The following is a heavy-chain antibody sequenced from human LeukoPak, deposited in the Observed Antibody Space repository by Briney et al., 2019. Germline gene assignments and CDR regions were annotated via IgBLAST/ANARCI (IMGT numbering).Heavy chain of an antibody. CDR2: ISGGGGIT. Sequence: GGSLRLSCAASGFTFSSYAMSWVRQAPGKGLEWVSAISGGGGITYYADSVKGRFTISRDNSKNTLYLRMSSLRAEDTAVYYCAKDTFSESRYGVLDSWGQGTLVTVSS. J-gene: IGHJ4*02. CDR3: AKDTFSESRYGVLDS. CDR1: GFTFSSYA. D-gene: IGHD3-10*01. V-gene: IGHV3-23*01.